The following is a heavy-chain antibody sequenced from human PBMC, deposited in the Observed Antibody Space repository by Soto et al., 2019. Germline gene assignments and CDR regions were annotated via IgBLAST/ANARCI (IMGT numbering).Heavy chain of an antibody. CDR1: GFTFSSYA. Sequence: EVQLLESGGGLVQPGGSLRLSCAASGFTFSSYAMSWVRQAPGKGLEWVSAISGSGGSTYYADSVKGRFTISRDNTKNTMYKQMNSLRADGTAVYYCAKHLWFGEFDYWGQGTLVTVSS. CDR2: ISGSGGST. J-gene: IGHJ4*02. V-gene: IGHV3-23*01. CDR3: AKHLWFGEFDY. D-gene: IGHD3-10*01.